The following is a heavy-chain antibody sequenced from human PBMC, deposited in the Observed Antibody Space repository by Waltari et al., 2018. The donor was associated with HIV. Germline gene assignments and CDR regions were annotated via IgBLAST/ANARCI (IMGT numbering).Heavy chain of an antibody. CDR2: IKQDGSET. CDR1: GSPGFIVSNYW. V-gene: IGHV3-7*01. J-gene: IGHJ4*02. Sequence: VQLVESGGGLVQPGGSLRLSCAASGSPGFIVSNYWMSWVRQAPGKGLEWVANIKQDGSETYYVDSVKGRFTVSRDNAKNSLFLHMNSLRAEDTAVYYCARGRYYDSLYYFDYWGQGTLVTVSS. CDR3: ARGRYYDSLYYFDY. D-gene: IGHD3-22*01.